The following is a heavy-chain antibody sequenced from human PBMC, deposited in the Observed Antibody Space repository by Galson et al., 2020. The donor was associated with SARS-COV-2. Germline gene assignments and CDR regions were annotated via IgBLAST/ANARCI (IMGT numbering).Heavy chain of an antibody. Sequence: SQTLSLTCAISGDSVSSNSAAWNWIRQSPSRGLEWLGRTYYRSKWYNDYAVSVKSRITINPDTSKNQFSLQLNSVTPEDTAVYYCAREGGVPRGVLNLYRAFDIWGQGTMVTVSS. CDR2: TYYRSKWYN. D-gene: IGHD3-10*01. V-gene: IGHV6-1*01. CDR3: AREGGVPRGVLNLYRAFDI. CDR1: GDSVSSNSAA. J-gene: IGHJ3*02.